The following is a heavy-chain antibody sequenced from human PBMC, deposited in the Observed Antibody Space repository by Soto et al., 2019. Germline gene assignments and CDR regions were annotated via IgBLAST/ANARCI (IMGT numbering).Heavy chain of an antibody. Sequence: ASVKVSCKASGYTFTSYYMHWVRQAPGQGLEWMGIINPSGGSTSYAQKFQGRVTMTRDTSTSTVYMELSSLRSEDTAVCYCARHNEIRRDGYNFDYWGQGTLVTVSS. CDR3: ARHNEIRRDGYNFDY. D-gene: IGHD5-12*01. CDR1: GYTFTSYY. J-gene: IGHJ4*02. CDR2: INPSGGST. V-gene: IGHV1-46*01.